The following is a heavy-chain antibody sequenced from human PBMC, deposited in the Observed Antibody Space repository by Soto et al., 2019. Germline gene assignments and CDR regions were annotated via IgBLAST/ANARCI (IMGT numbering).Heavy chain of an antibody. CDR3: ARQCRLGISCYYGMDV. Sequence: TLSLTCTVSGGSISSSSYYWGWIRQPPGKGLEGIGSIYYSGSTYYNPSLKSRVTISVDTSKNQFSLKLSSVTAADTAVYYCARQCRLGISCYYGMDVWGQGTTVTVSS. CDR2: IYYSGST. D-gene: IGHD7-27*01. J-gene: IGHJ6*02. V-gene: IGHV4-39*01. CDR1: GGSISSSSYY.